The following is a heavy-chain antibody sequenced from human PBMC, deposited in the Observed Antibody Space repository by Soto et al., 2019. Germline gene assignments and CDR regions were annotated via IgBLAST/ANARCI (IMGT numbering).Heavy chain of an antibody. D-gene: IGHD6-25*01. J-gene: IGHJ3*01. CDR2: MSTYNENI. V-gene: IGHV1-18*01. CDR3: AKDAHEAAASDV. Sequence: QAQLVQSEPEVKRPGGSVKVSCEASGYAFSSYGINWVRRAPGQGLEWLGWMSTYNENIVYAQKFQGRVTMTADTSSSTAYLDLGPLRSDDTAVYYCAKDAHEAAASDVWGQGTMVTVSS. CDR1: GYAFSSYG.